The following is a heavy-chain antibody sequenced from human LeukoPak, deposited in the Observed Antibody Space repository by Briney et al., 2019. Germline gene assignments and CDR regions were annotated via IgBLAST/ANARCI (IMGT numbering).Heavy chain of an antibody. Sequence: AGTLSLACTVSGGSMTPYSWNWLRQPPGKGLEWIGYTHTSGSPDYSRSLKSRVTISLDTSKIQFSLMLSSVTAANTTVYFCARATQRYCSGTTCFPYWFDTWGQGTLATVSS. CDR1: GGSMTPYS. D-gene: IGHD2-2*01. CDR2: THTSGSP. J-gene: IGHJ5*02. V-gene: IGHV4-4*09. CDR3: ARATQRYCSGTTCFPYWFDT.